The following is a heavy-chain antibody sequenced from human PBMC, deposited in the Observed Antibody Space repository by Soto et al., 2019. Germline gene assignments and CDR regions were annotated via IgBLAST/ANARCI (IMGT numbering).Heavy chain of an antibody. V-gene: IGHV3-73*01. CDR2: IRDRAHSYAT. J-gene: IGHJ6*02. CDR3: TNDFWSGPTRSGV. CDR1: GLTFSGSR. D-gene: IGHD3-3*01. Sequence: GGSLRLSCAASGLTFSGSRIHWVRQASGKGLEWVGRIRDRAHSYATAYGASVKDRFTISRDDSQSTAYLQLSSLKTEDTAVYYCTNDFWSGPTRSGVWGQGTTVTVSS.